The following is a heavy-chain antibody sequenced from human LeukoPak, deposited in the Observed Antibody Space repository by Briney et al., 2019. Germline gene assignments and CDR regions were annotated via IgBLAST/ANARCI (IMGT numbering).Heavy chain of an antibody. CDR2: IYYSGST. Sequence: PSETLSLTCTVSGGSISSLYWSWIRQPPGKGLEWIGYIYYSGSTNYNPSLKSRVTISVDTSKNQFSLKLSSVTAADTAVYYCAATVFTSPNWFDPWGQGTLITVSS. CDR1: GGSISSLY. J-gene: IGHJ5*02. D-gene: IGHD3-9*01. CDR3: AATVFTSPNWFDP. V-gene: IGHV4-59*08.